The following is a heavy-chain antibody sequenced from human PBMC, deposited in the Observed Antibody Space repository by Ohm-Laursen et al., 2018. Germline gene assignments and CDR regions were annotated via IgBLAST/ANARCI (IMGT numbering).Heavy chain of an antibody. CDR1: GGSISSYY. Sequence: SQTLSLTCTVSGGSISSYYWSWIRQPPGKGLEWIGYIYYSGSTKYNPSLKSRVTISVDTSKNQFSLKLNSVTAADTAVYYCARGTYYYDTSGYFVVDYWGQGTLVTVSS. CDR3: ARGTYYYDTSGYFVVDY. V-gene: IGHV4-59*01. D-gene: IGHD3-22*01. CDR2: IYYSGST. J-gene: IGHJ4*02.